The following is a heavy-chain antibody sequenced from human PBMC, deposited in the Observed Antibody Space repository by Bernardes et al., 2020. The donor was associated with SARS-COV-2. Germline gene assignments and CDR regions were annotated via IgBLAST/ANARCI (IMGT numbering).Heavy chain of an antibody. V-gene: IGHV3-7*03. CDR2: IKRDGSET. J-gene: IGHJ6*02. CDR1: GFTFSSYW. Sequence: GVSLRLSCAASGFTFSSYWMSWVRQAPGKGLEWVANIKRDGSETYYVDSVKGRFTISRDNAKNLVFLQMNSLRAEDTAVFYCARSAGMDVWGQGTKVTVAS. CDR3: ARSAGMDV.